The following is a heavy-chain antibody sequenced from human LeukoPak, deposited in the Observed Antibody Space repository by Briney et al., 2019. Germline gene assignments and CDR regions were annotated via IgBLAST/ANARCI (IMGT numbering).Heavy chain of an antibody. CDR1: GFTFSDYA. CDR2: ISYDGSSE. J-gene: IGHJ6*02. Sequence: GRSLILSCAASGFTFSDYAIHWVRQAPGKGLEWVAVISYDGSSEYYADSVKGRFTISRDNSENTLYLQMNSLRAEDTAVYYCAKDLDGKYYYYSMDVWGQGTTVTVSS. V-gene: IGHV3-30*18. CDR3: AKDLDGKYYYYSMDV. D-gene: IGHD3-3*01.